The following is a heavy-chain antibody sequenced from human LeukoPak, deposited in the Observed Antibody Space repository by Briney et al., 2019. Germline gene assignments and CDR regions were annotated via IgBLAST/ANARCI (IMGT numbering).Heavy chain of an antibody. CDR3: ARTYSYYDFWSGSAGYYFDY. CDR2: INPSGGST. CDR1: GYTFTSYY. V-gene: IGHV1-46*01. D-gene: IGHD3-3*01. Sequence: GASVKVSCKASGYTFTSYYMHWVRQAPGQGLEWMGIINPSGGSTSYAQKFQGRVTMTRDTSTSTVYMELSNLRSEDTAVYYCARTYSYYDFWSGSAGYYFDYWGQGTLVTVSS. J-gene: IGHJ4*02.